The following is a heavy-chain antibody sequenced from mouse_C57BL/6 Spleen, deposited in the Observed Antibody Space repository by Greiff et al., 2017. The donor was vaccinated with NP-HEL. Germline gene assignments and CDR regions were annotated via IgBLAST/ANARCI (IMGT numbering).Heavy chain of an antibody. CDR1: GYTFTDYY. J-gene: IGHJ2*01. D-gene: IGHD2-10*01. Sequence: EVQLQQSGPELVKPGASVKISCKASGYTFTDYYMNWVKQSHGKSLEWIGDINPNNGGTSYNQKFKGKATLTVDKSSSTAYMELRSLTSEDSAVYYCALLYYFDYWGQGTTLTVSS. CDR3: ALLYYFDY. V-gene: IGHV1-26*01. CDR2: INPNNGGT.